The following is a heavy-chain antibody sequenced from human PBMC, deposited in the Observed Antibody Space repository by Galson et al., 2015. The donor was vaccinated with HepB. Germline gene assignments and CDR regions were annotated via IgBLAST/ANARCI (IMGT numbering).Heavy chain of an antibody. V-gene: IGHV1-2*04. J-gene: IGHJ3*02. CDR2: INPNSGGT. CDR3: ARSHLSLTDAFDI. D-gene: IGHD1-14*01. CDR1: GSTFTGYY. Sequence: SVTVSCKASGSTFTGYYMHWVRQAPGQGLEWMGWINPNSGGTNYAQKFQGWVTMTRDTSISTAYMELSRLRSDDTAVYYCARSHLSLTDAFDIWGQGTMVTVSS.